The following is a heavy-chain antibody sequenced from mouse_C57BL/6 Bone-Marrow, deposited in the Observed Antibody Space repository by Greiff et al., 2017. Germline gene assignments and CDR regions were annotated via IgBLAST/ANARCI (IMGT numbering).Heavy chain of an antibody. V-gene: IGHV5-4*01. J-gene: IGHJ1*03. Sequence: EVQRVESGGGLVKPGGSLKLSCAASGFTFSSYAMSWVRQTPEKRLEWVATISDGGSYTYYPDNVKGRFTISRDNAKNNLYLQMSHLKSEDTAMXYCARDEGDYGNYNWYFDVWGTGTTVTVSS. CDR3: ARDEGDYGNYNWYFDV. D-gene: IGHD2-1*01. CDR2: ISDGGSYT. CDR1: GFTFSSYA.